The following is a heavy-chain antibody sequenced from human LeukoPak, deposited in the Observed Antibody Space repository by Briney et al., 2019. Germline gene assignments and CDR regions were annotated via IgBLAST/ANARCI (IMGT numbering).Heavy chain of an antibody. V-gene: IGHV3-7*03. CDR1: GFPSSSYS. Sequence: PGGSLRISCAASGFPSSSYSMTWVRQAPGKGLEWVANIKPDGTTKFYVDSVKGRFTISRDNSKNTLYLQMNSLRAEDTAVYYCAKGDYCSGGSCYPTSWLDPWGQGTLVTVSS. CDR3: AKGDYCSGGSCYPTSWLDP. CDR2: IKPDGTTK. D-gene: IGHD2-15*01. J-gene: IGHJ5*02.